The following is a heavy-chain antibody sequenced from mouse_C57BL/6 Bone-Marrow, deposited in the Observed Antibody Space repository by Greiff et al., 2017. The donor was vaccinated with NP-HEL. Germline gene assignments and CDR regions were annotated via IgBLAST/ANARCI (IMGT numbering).Heavy chain of an antibody. D-gene: IGHD2-4*01. CDR2: ISSGGDYI. J-gene: IGHJ2*01. Sequence: EVKLVESGEGLVKPGGSLKLSCAASGFTFSSYAMSWVRQTPEKRLEWVAYISSGGDYIYYADTVKGRFTISRDNARNTLYLQMSSLKSEDTAMYYCTRDLGLRGRGYYFDYWGQGTTLTVSS. V-gene: IGHV5-9-1*02. CDR1: GFTFSSYA. CDR3: TRDLGLRGRGYYFDY.